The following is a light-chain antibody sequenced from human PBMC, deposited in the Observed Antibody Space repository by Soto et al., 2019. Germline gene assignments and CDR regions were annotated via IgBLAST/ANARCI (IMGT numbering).Light chain of an antibody. CDR2: GAS. CDR1: QSVSSD. Sequence: EIVMTQSPATLSVSPGERATLSCRASQSVSSDLAWYQQKPGQAPRLLIYGASTRAAGIPARFSGSGSGTEFTLTISSLQSEDFAVYCCHQYNNWPFTFGQGTRLEIK. V-gene: IGKV3-15*01. CDR3: HQYNNWPFT. J-gene: IGKJ5*01.